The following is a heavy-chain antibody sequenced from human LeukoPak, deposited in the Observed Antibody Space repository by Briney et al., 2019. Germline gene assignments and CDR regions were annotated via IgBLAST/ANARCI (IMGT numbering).Heavy chain of an antibody. CDR2: FDPEDGET. J-gene: IGHJ3*02. Sequence: ASVKVSCKVSGYTLTELSMHWVRQAPGKGLEWMGGFDPEDGETIYAQKFQGRVTMTEDTSTDTAYMELSSLRSEGTAVYYCATKYHYYDSSGYYPEDAFDIWGQGTMVTVSS. CDR1: GYTLTELS. V-gene: IGHV1-24*01. CDR3: ATKYHYYDSSGYYPEDAFDI. D-gene: IGHD3-22*01.